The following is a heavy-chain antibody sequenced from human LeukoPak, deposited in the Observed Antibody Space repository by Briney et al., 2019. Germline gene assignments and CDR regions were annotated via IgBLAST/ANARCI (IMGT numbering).Heavy chain of an antibody. CDR1: GYIFTGYY. J-gene: IGHJ5*02. Sequence: ASVKVSCKASGYIFTGYYMHWVRQAPGQGLEWMGWINPNSGATNYAQKLQGRVTMTTDTSTSTAYMELRSLRSDDTAVYYCARVGGSYVWWFDPWGQGTLVTVSS. D-gene: IGHD1-26*01. CDR3: ARVGGSYVWWFDP. V-gene: IGHV1-2*02. CDR2: INPNSGAT.